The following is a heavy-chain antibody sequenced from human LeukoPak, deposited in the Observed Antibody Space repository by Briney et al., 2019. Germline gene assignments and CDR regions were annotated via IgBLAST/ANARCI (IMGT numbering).Heavy chain of an antibody. CDR1: GYSISRDYY. V-gene: IGHV4-38-2*02. J-gene: IGHJ5*02. CDR3: ARMLNGGSNWFGP. Sequence: SETLSLTCTVSGYSISRDYYWGWIRQPPGKGLEWIGSIHHSGNTYYNPSLKSRVTMSVDTSKNQVSLKLSSVTAEDTAVYYCARMLNGGSNWFGPWGQGTLVTVSS. D-gene: IGHD2-8*01. CDR2: IHHSGNT.